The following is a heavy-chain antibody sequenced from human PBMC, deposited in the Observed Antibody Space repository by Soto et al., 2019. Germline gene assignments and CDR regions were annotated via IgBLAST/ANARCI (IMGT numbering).Heavy chain of an antibody. J-gene: IGHJ6*02. CDR1: GFTFSSYG. Sequence: PGGSLRLSCAASGFTFSSYGMHWVRQAPGKGLEWVAVISYAGSDKYCADSVKGRFTISRDNSKNTLYLQMNSLRAEDTAVYYCAKVAASPYYYYGMDVWGQGTTVTVSS. D-gene: IGHD6-25*01. CDR3: AKVAASPYYYYGMDV. CDR2: ISYAGSDK. V-gene: IGHV3-30*18.